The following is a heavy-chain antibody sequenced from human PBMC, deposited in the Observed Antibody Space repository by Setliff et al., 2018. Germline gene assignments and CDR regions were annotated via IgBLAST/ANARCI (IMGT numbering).Heavy chain of an antibody. V-gene: IGHV7-4-1*02. D-gene: IGHD5-12*01. CDR2: INTNTGNP. CDR1: GYTFTTYA. J-gene: IGHJ6*03. CDR3: ARASRYGTIKYRGDYYMDV. Sequence: ASVKVSCKASGYTFTTYAIGWMRQAPGQGPEWMGWINTNTGNPSYAQGFAGRFVFSLDTSVSTAYLQISSLKGEDTGVYYCARASRYGTIKYRGDYYMDVWGKGTTVTVSS.